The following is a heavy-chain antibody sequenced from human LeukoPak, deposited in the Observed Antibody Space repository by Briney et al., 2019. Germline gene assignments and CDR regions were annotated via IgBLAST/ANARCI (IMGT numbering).Heavy chain of an antibody. V-gene: IGHV3-21*04. D-gene: IGHD4-23*01. J-gene: IGHJ1*01. CDR2: ISSSSSYI. CDR1: GFTFSSYS. CDR3: AKDISTVVTPPIFQH. Sequence: PGGSLRLSCAASGFTFSSYSMNWVRQAPGKGLEWVSSISSSSSYIYYADSVKGRFTISRDNAKNSLYLQMNSLRAEDTALYYCAKDISTVVTPPIFQHWGQGTLVTVSS.